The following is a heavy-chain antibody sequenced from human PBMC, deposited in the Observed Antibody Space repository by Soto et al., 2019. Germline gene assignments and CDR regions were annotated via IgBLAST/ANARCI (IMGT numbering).Heavy chain of an antibody. V-gene: IGHV3-30-3*01. D-gene: IGHD5-12*01. Sequence: QVQLVESGGGVVQPGRSLRLSCAASGFTFSSYAMHWVRQAPGKGLEWVAVISYDGSNKYYADSVKGRFTISRDNSKNTLYLQMNSLRAEDTAVYYCARATPVARGDYWGQGTLVTVSS. CDR3: ARATPVARGDY. CDR1: GFTFSSYA. J-gene: IGHJ4*02. CDR2: ISYDGSNK.